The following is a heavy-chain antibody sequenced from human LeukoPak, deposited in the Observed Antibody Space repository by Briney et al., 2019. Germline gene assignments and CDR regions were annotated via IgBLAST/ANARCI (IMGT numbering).Heavy chain of an antibody. D-gene: IGHD1-26*01. Sequence: GGSLRLSCEASGFTFSSYWMSWVRQAPGKGLEWVANIKQDGSEKKYLDSVKGRFTISRDNAKNSLYLHMNSLRAEDTAVYYCARYRFVVGATDSFDIWGQGTMVTVSS. CDR2: IKQDGSEK. V-gene: IGHV3-7*01. CDR3: ARYRFVVGATDSFDI. CDR1: GFTFSSYW. J-gene: IGHJ3*02.